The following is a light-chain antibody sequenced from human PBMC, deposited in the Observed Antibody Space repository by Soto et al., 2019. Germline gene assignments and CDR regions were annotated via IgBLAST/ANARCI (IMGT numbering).Light chain of an antibody. V-gene: IGKV3-15*01. Sequence: VMTQSPATLSVSPGERSTLSCWASETVSTNLAWYQQKPGQAPRLLISGASTRAAGISDRFRGSGSGTEFTLTSSRLRSEDSAIYYCQPSFEWPPMTFGQGTKVEI. CDR1: ETVSTN. CDR2: GAS. J-gene: IGKJ1*01. CDR3: QPSFEWPPMT.